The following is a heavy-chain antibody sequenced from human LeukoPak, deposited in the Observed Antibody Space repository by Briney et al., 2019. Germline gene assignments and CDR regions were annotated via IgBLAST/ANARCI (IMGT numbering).Heavy chain of an antibody. D-gene: IGHD5-18*01. CDR3: ARAVLEYSYGKYYYYMDV. V-gene: IGHV4-34*01. CDR2: INHSGST. Sequence: PSETLSLTCAVYGGSFSGYYWSWIRQPPGKGLEWIGEINHSGSTNYNLSLKSRVTISVDTSKNQFSLKLSSVTAADTAVYYCARAVLEYSYGKYYYYMDVWGKGTTVTVSS. J-gene: IGHJ6*03. CDR1: GGSFSGYY.